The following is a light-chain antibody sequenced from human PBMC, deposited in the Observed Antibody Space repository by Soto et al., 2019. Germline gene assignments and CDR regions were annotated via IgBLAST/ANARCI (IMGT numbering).Light chain of an antibody. CDR1: QSVSSY. Sequence: IVLTQSPGTLSLSPWARSTLSCRASQSVSSYLAWYQQKPGQAPRLLIYDVSNRATGIPARFSGSGSGTDFTLTISSLEPEDFAVYYCQQRGTFGGGTKVDIK. CDR3: QQRGT. J-gene: IGKJ4*01. CDR2: DVS. V-gene: IGKV3-11*01.